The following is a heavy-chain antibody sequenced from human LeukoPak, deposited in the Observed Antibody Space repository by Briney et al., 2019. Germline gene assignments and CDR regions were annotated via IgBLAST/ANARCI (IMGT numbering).Heavy chain of an antibody. D-gene: IGHD2-15*01. CDR2: INHSGST. CDR3: ARYCSPPNWFDP. Sequence: SETLSLTCAVYGGSFSGYYWSWIRQPPGKGLEWIGEINHSGSTNYNPSLESRVTISVDTSKNQFSLKLGSVTAADTAVYYCARYCSPPNWFDPWGQGTLVTVSS. J-gene: IGHJ5*02. V-gene: IGHV4-34*01. CDR1: GGSFSGYY.